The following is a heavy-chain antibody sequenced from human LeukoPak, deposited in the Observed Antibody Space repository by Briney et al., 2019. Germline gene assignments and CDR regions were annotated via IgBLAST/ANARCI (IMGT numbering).Heavy chain of an antibody. CDR1: GDALRNYL. V-gene: IGHV4-59*12. D-gene: IGHD1-26*01. CDR3: ARRERFSGAFDL. CDR2: IYYSGST. Sequence: SATLSLTCTVSGDALRNYLWAWIRLPPGEGLESVGYIYYSGSTNYNPSLKPRVTISLQTSKNQFSLRLSSVTAADTAMYYCARRERFSGAFDLWGQGTMVTVSS. J-gene: IGHJ3*01.